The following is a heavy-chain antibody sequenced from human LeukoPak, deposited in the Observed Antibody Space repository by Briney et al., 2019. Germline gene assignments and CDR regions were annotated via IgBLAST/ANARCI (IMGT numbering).Heavy chain of an antibody. CDR3: AREWELTGGLDY. D-gene: IGHD1-26*01. CDR1: GFTFSSYH. Sequence: GGSLRLSCAASGFTFSSYHMHWVRQAPGKGLEWVSYISSGGSTIYYADSVKGRFTISRDNAKNSLYLQMNSLRAEDTAVYYCAREWELTGGLDYWGQGTLVTVSS. V-gene: IGHV3-48*04. J-gene: IGHJ4*02. CDR2: ISSGGSTI.